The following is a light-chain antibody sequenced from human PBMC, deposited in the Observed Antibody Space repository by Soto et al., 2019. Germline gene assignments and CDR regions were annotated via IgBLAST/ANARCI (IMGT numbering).Light chain of an antibody. CDR1: QSISAW. CDR3: QQYENLPT. V-gene: IGKV1-33*01. Sequence: DIQMTQSPSTLSATAGDRVTITCRASQSISAWLAWYQQKPGKAPKLLIYGASNLEAGVPSRFRGSGSGTDFTFTISRLQPEDIATYYCQQYENLPTFGQGTRLEIK. CDR2: GAS. J-gene: IGKJ5*01.